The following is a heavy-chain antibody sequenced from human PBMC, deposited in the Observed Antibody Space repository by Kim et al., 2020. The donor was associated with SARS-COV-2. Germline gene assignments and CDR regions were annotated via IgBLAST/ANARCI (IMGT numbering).Heavy chain of an antibody. J-gene: IGHJ4*02. CDR3: ARLPRGPWRVDS. Sequence: SETLSLTCTVSGDSVSRNYWSWIRQPPGKGLEWIGYIYNSASTNYNPSLKSRVTISPDTSKNQLFLKLNSVTAADTAVYYCARLPRGPWRVDSWGRGTLVTVSS. CDR1: GDSVSRNY. V-gene: IGHV4-59*02. D-gene: IGHD2-2*01. CDR2: IYNSAST.